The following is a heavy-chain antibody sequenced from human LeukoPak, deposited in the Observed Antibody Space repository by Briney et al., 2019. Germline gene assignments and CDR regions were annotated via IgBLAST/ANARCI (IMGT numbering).Heavy chain of an antibody. CDR1: RFTFSSYA. Sequence: QPGGSLRLSCVASRFTFSSYAMRWVRQAPGKGLEWVSSICGGGGSTYYADSVKGRFTISRDNSKNTLYLQMNSLRAEDTAVNYCARWLEQSDYWRQGTLVTVPP. D-gene: IGHD5-24*01. J-gene: IGHJ4*02. CDR2: ICGGGGST. V-gene: IGHV3-23*01. CDR3: ARWLEQSDY.